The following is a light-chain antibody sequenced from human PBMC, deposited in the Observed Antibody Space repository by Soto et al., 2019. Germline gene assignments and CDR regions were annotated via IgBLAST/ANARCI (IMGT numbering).Light chain of an antibody. CDR2: DVS. CDR3: SSYTSSSTFSV. Sequence: QSALTQPASVSGSPGQSITISCTGTSSDVGGYNYVSWYQQHPGKAPKLMIYDVSNRPSGVSNRFSGSKSGNTASLTISGLQAEDEADYYCSSYTSSSTFSVFGTGTQLTVL. CDR1: SSDVGGYNY. V-gene: IGLV2-14*01. J-gene: IGLJ1*01.